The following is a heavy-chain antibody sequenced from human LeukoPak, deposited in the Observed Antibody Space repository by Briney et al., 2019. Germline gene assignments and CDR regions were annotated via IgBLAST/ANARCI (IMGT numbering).Heavy chain of an antibody. CDR1: GGSISSGDSY. D-gene: IGHD6-6*01. V-gene: IGHV4-31*03. Sequence: SETLSLTCTVSGGSISSGDSYWSWIRQLPGKGLEWIGYIYYSGTTYYNPSLKSRLTISVDTSKNQFSLKLSSVTAADTAVYYCTRFGTSSSRFFDQWGQGTLVTVSS. CDR2: IYYSGTT. CDR3: TRFGTSSSRFFDQ. J-gene: IGHJ4*02.